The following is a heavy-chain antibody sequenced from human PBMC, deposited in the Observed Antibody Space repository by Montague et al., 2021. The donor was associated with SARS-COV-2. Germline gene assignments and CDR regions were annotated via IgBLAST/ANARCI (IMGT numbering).Heavy chain of an antibody. D-gene: IGHD2-2*01. Sequence: TLSLTCTVSGGSISSGGYYWSWIRQHPGKGLEWIGYIYYSGSTYYXXXLKSRLTISVDTSKNRFSLKLSSVTAADTAMYYCARARVVVPTTRSWFDPWGQGTLVTVSS. CDR1: GGSISSGGYY. CDR2: IYYSGST. J-gene: IGHJ5*02. CDR3: ARARVVVPTTRSWFDP. V-gene: IGHV4-31*03.